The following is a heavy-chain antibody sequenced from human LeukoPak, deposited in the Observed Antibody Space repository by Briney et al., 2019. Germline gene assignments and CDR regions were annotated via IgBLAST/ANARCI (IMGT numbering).Heavy chain of an antibody. Sequence: GGSLRLSCAASGFTFSSYAMSWVRQAPGKGLEWVSAISGSGGSTYFADSVKGRFTISRDNSKNTLYLQMNSLRAEDTAVYYCAKDSQEWELQGFFDYWGQGTLVTVSS. CDR2: ISGSGGST. V-gene: IGHV3-23*01. CDR1: GFTFSSYA. J-gene: IGHJ4*02. CDR3: AKDSQEWELQGFFDY. D-gene: IGHD1-26*01.